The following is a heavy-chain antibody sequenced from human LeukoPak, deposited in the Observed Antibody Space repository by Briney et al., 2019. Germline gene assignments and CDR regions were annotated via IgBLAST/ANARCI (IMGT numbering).Heavy chain of an antibody. CDR3: ARGRRITMVRGVFFDY. Sequence: SETLSLTCAVYGGSFSGYYWSWIRQPPGKGLEWIGEINHSGSTNYNPSLKSRVTISVDTSKNQFYLKLSSVTAADTAVYYCARGRRITMVRGVFFDYWGQGTLVTVSS. CDR1: GGSFSGYY. J-gene: IGHJ4*02. V-gene: IGHV4-34*01. D-gene: IGHD3-10*01. CDR2: INHSGST.